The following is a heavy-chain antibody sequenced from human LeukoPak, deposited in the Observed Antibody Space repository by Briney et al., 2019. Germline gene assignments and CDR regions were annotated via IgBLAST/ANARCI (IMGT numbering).Heavy chain of an antibody. CDR2: IYHSGST. Sequence: PSETLSLTCAVSGGSISSSNWWSWVRPPPGKGLEWIGEIYHSGSTNYNPSLKSRVTISVDKSKNQFSLKLSSVTAADTAVYYCARNADLVPAAPASYYYGMDVWGKGTTVTVSS. CDR1: GGSISSSNW. CDR3: ARNADLVPAAPASYYYGMDV. J-gene: IGHJ6*04. V-gene: IGHV4-4*02. D-gene: IGHD2-2*01.